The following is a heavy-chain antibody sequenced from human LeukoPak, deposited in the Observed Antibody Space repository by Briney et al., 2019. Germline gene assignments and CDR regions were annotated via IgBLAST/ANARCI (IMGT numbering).Heavy chain of an antibody. J-gene: IGHJ4*02. V-gene: IGHV3-21*01. CDR1: GFTLSSYA. CDR2: ISSSSSYI. Sequence: GGSLRLSCAASGFTLSSYAMSWVRQAPGKGLEWVSSISSSSSYIYYADSVKGRFTISRHNAKNSLFLQMNSLRAEDSAVYYCARDGSGYSDPVDYWGQGTLVTVSS. CDR3: ARDGSGYSDPVDY. D-gene: IGHD3-22*01.